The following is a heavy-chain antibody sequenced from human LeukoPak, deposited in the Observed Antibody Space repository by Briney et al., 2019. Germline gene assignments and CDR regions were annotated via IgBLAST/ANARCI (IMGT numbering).Heavy chain of an antibody. CDR3: ARSQGYYDSSGYYIR. J-gene: IGHJ4*02. V-gene: IGHV3-48*03. Sequence: GGSLRLSCAASGFTFSSYEMNWVRQAPGKGLEWVSYISSSGSTIYYADSVKGRFTISRDNAKNSLYLPMNSLRAEDTAVYYCARSQGYYDSSGYYIRWGQGTLVTVSS. D-gene: IGHD3-22*01. CDR1: GFTFSSYE. CDR2: ISSSGSTI.